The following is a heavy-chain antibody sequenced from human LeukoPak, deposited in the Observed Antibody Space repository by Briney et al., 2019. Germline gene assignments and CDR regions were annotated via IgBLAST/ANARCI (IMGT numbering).Heavy chain of an antibody. CDR2: ISSSGSTI. Sequence: GGSLRLSCAASGFTFSDYYMSWIRQAPGKGLEWVSYISSSGSTIYYADSVKGRFTISRDNAKNSLYLQMNSLRAEDTAVYYCAKNYYDSSGYYRWFDPWGQGTLVTVSS. CDR1: GFTFSDYY. D-gene: IGHD3-22*01. J-gene: IGHJ5*02. V-gene: IGHV3-11*01. CDR3: AKNYYDSSGYYRWFDP.